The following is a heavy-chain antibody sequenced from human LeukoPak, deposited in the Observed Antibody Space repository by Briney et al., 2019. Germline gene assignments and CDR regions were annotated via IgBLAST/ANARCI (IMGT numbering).Heavy chain of an antibody. Sequence: SETLSLTCTVSGGSISSYCWSWIRHPAGKGLEWIGRIYTSGSTNYNPSLKSRVTMSVDTSKNQFSLKLSSVTAADTAVYYCARDLGYCSGGSCYFDAFDIWGQGTMVTVSS. CDR1: GGSISSYC. J-gene: IGHJ3*02. D-gene: IGHD2-15*01. CDR2: IYTSGST. CDR3: ARDLGYCSGGSCYFDAFDI. V-gene: IGHV4-4*07.